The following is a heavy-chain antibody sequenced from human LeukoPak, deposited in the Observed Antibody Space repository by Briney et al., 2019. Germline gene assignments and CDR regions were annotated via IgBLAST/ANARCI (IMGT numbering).Heavy chain of an antibody. CDR2: IYYSGNT. J-gene: IGHJ4*02. D-gene: IGHD2-2*01. Sequence: SETLSLTCTVSGGSISSSSYYWGWIRQPPGKGLEWIGSIYYSGNTYYNPSLKSRVTISVDTSKNQFSLKLSSVTAADTAVYYCARVRRGYCSSTSCYDFDYWGQGTLVTVSS. CDR3: ARVRRGYCSSTSCYDFDY. CDR1: GGSISSSSYY. V-gene: IGHV4-39*07.